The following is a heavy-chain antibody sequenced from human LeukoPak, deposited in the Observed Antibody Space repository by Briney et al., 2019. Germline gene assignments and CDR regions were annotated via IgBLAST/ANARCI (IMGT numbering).Heavy chain of an antibody. CDR2: IYTSGST. J-gene: IGHJ6*04. Sequence: SETLSLTCTVSGGSISSGSYYWSWIRQPAGKGLEWIGRIYTSGSTNYNPSLKSRVTISVDTSKNQSSLKLSSVTAADTAVYYCARDPAAYYYDSSGSHMDVWGKGTTVTVSS. CDR1: GGSISSGSYY. CDR3: ARDPAAYYYDSSGSHMDV. D-gene: IGHD3-22*01. V-gene: IGHV4-61*02.